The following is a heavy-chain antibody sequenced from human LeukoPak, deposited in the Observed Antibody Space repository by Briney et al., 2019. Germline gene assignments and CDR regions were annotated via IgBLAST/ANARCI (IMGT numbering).Heavy chain of an antibody. CDR2: ISAYNGNT. V-gene: IGHV1-18*01. Sequence: ASVKVSCKASGYTFTSYGISWVRQAPGQGLEWMGWISAYNGNTNYAQKLQGRVTMTTDTSTSTAYMELRSLRSDDTAVYYCARGSPPRHSSSCLDYWGQGTLVTVSS. J-gene: IGHJ4*02. D-gene: IGHD6-13*01. CDR1: GYTFTSYG. CDR3: ARGSPPRHSSSCLDY.